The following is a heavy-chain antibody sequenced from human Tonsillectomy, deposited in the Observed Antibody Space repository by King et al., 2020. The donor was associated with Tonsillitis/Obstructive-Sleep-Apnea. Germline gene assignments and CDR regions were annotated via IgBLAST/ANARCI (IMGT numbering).Heavy chain of an antibody. Sequence: VQLVESGAEVKKPGEFLKNSCKGSGYSFTINWIVWVRQMPGKVVEWMGIIYHGDSDTRYNPSFQGQVTISADKSISTAYLQWSSLKASDTAMYYCATSVGRDWFDPWGQGTLVTVSS. CDR1: GYSFTINW. V-gene: IGHV5-51*01. CDR2: IYHGDSDT. J-gene: IGHJ5*02. CDR3: ATSVGRDWFDP.